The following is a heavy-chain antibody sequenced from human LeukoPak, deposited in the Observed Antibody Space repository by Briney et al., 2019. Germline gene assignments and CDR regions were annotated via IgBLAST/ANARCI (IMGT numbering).Heavy chain of an antibody. D-gene: IGHD3-16*01. CDR2: IRYDGSNK. CDR1: GFTFSSYG. J-gene: IGHJ3*02. CDR3: AREIYYVWGAFDI. Sequence: PGGSLRLSCAASGFTFSSYGMHWVRQAPGKGLEWVAFIRYDGSNKYYADSVKGRFTISRDYSKNTLYLQMNSLRAEDTAVYYCAREIYYVWGAFDIWGQGTMVTVSS. V-gene: IGHV3-30*02.